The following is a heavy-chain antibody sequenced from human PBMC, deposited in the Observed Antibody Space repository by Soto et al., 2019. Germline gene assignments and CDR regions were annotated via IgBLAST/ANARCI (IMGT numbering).Heavy chain of an antibody. J-gene: IGHJ4*02. CDR2: TNQDESEK. CDR3: ARDRGYSIFEY. D-gene: IGHD3-22*01. V-gene: IGHV3-7*01. CDR1: GFTFSSDW. Sequence: EVQLVESGGGLVQSGGSLRLSCAASGFTFSSDWMSWVRQAPGKGLEWVANTNQDESEKNFVDSVKGRFTISRDNAKNSLYHQMNSLRAEDTAVYYCARDRGYSIFEYWCQGTLVTVSS.